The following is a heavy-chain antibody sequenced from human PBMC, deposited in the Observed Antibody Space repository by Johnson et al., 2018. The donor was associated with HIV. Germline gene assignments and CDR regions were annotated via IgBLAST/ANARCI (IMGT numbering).Heavy chain of an antibody. CDR1: GFTFSNAW. CDR3: ARVSSEDAFDI. CDR2: IKSKTDGGTT. V-gene: IGHV3-15*01. Sequence: VQLVESGGGLVKPGGSLRLSCAASGFTFSNAWMSWVRQAPGKGLEWVGRIKSKTDGGTTDYAAPVKGRFTISRDDSKNTLYLQMNSLKTEDTAVYYCARVSSEDAFDIWGQGTMVTVSS. J-gene: IGHJ3*02.